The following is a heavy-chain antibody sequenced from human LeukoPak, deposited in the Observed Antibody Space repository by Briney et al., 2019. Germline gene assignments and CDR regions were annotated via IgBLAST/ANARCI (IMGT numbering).Heavy chain of an antibody. CDR1: GGSFTGYY. CDR2: INHSGST. J-gene: IGHJ4*02. V-gene: IGHV4-34*01. CDR3: ARGRRYYYDSSGYYYMRPVATPFYY. D-gene: IGHD3-22*01. Sequence: SETLSLTCAVYGGSFTGYYWSWIRQPPGKGLEWVGEINHSGSTNYNPSLKSRVTISVDTSKNQFALKLSSVTAADTAVYYCARGRRYYYDSSGYYYMRPVATPFYYWGQGTLVTVSS.